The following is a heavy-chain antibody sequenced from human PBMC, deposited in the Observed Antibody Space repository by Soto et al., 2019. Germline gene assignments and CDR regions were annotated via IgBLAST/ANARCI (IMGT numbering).Heavy chain of an antibody. J-gene: IGHJ3*02. CDR2: TYYRSKWYN. V-gene: IGHV6-1*01. CDR3: AGEHIVVVPAPLDAFDI. CDR1: GDSVSSNSAA. Sequence: PSQTRSLTCAISGDSVSSNSAAWNWIRLSPSRGLEWLGRTYYRSKWYNDYAVSVKSRITINPDTSKNQFSLQLNSVTPEDTAVYYCAGEHIVVVPAPLDAFDIWGQGTMVTVSS. D-gene: IGHD2-2*01.